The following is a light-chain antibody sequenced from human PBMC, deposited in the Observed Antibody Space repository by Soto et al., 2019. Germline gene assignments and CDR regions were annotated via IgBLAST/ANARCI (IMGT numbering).Light chain of an antibody. V-gene: IGKV3-20*01. CDR1: QSLSSGY. J-gene: IGKJ5*01. Sequence: EIVLTQSPGTLSLSPGERVTLSCRSSQSLSSGYLAWYQQKFGQAPRLLIYDASRRATGIPERFSGSGSGTEFTLTISSLQPDDFATYYCQHYNSYSEAFGQGTRLEIK. CDR3: QHYNSYSEA. CDR2: DAS.